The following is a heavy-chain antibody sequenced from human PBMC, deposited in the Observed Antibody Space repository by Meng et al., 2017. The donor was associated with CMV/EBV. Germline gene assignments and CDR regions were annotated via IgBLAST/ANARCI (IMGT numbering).Heavy chain of an antibody. CDR1: GYSISSGYY. CDR3: ARDGINIVVVPAAMISYYFDY. J-gene: IGHJ4*02. V-gene: IGHV4-38-2*02. Sequence: SETLSLTCTVSGYSISSGYYWGWIRQPPGKGLEWIGSIYHSGRTYYNPSLKSRVTISVDTSKNQFSLKLSSVTAADTAVYYCARDGINIVVVPAAMISYYFDYWGQGTLVTVSS. D-gene: IGHD2-2*01. CDR2: IYHSGRT.